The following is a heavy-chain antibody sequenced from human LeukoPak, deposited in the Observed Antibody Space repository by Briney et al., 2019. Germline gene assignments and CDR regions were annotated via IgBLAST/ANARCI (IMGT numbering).Heavy chain of an antibody. CDR2: IHSGGST. CDR3: AKLREPQPRPSDAFDI. D-gene: IGHD3-16*01. V-gene: IGHV3-53*01. Sequence: GGSLRLSCAASGFTVSRNYMSWVRQAPGKGLEWVSVIHSGGSTYYGDSVKGRFTISRDNSKNTLYLQMNSLRAEDTAVYYCAKLREPQPRPSDAFDIWGQGTMVTVSS. J-gene: IGHJ3*02. CDR1: GFTVSRNY.